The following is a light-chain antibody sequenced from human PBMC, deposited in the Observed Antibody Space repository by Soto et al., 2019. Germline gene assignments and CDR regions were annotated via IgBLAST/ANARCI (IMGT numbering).Light chain of an antibody. V-gene: IGKV1-39*01. CDR1: QSISSY. Sequence: DIQMTQSPSSLSASVGDRVTITCRASQSISSYLNWYQQKPGKAPKLLIYAASSLQSGVPSRFSGSGSGTDFTLTISSLQAEDFATYYRHQSYSTPRITVGEGTRLEIK. J-gene: IGKJ5*01. CDR2: AAS. CDR3: HQSYSTPRIT.